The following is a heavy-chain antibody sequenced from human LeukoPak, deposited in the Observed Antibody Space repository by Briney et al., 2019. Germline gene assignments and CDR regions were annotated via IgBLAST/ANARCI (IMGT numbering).Heavy chain of an antibody. CDR1: GYTFTSYD. CDR3: ARVIMVRGVIKSYNWFDP. Sequence: GASVEVSCKASGYTFTSYDINWVRQATGQGLEWMGWMNPNSGNTGYAQKFQGRVTMTRNTSISTAYMELSSLRSEDTAVYYCARVIMVRGVIKSYNWFDPWGQGTLVTVSS. CDR2: MNPNSGNT. J-gene: IGHJ5*02. D-gene: IGHD3-10*01. V-gene: IGHV1-8*01.